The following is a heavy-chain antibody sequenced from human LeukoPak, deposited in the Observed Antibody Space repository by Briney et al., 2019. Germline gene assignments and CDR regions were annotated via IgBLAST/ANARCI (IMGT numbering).Heavy chain of an antibody. CDR2: IKQDGSQR. D-gene: IGHD6-6*01. CDR1: GFTFSSYA. Sequence: GRSLRLSCAASGFTFSSYAMHWVRQAPGKGLEWVANIKQDGSQRYYVDSVRGRFTISRDNAKNSLSLQMNGLRAEDTAVYYCARRGGSSSRRSPIDYWGQGTLVTVPS. J-gene: IGHJ4*02. V-gene: IGHV3-7*01. CDR3: ARRGGSSSRRSPIDY.